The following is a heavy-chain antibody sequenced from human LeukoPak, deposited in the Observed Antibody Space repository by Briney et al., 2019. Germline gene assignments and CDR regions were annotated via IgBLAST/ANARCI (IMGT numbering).Heavy chain of an antibody. CDR1: GFSLSTSGVG. V-gene: IGHV2-5*02. Sequence: SGPTLVDPTQTLTLTCTFSGFSLSTSGVGVGWIRQPPGKALEWLALIYWDDDKRYSPSLKSRLTITKDTSKNQVVLTMTNMDPVDTATYYCAHSGYDYVWGSYRFFDYWGQGTLVTVSS. CDR2: IYWDDDK. J-gene: IGHJ4*02. CDR3: AHSGYDYVWGSYRFFDY. D-gene: IGHD3-16*02.